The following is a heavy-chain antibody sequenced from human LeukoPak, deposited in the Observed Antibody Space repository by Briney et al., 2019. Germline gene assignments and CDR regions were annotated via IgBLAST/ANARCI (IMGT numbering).Heavy chain of an antibody. D-gene: IGHD4-11*01. Sequence: PGGSLRLSCTASGFTFSACPMMWFRQAPGKGPEWVSAIRGGGGSAFYADTVKGRFTISKDNSKYTLFLQMNSLRAEDTAVDYCARDPNSNYIGAFDMWGPGTMVTVSS. CDR3: ARDPNSNYIGAFDM. CDR2: IRGGGGSA. J-gene: IGHJ3*02. V-gene: IGHV3-23*01. CDR1: GFTFSACP.